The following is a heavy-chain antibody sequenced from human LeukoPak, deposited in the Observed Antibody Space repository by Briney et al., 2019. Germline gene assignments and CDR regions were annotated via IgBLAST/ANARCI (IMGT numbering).Heavy chain of an antibody. Sequence: PGGSLRLSCAASGFTFSNYWMNWVRQAPGKGLEWVANIKQDGSEKYYVDSVEGRFTVSRDNTKNSLYLQMNSLRAEDTAVYYCARMGQDYDILTGYYYYMDVWGKGTTVTVSS. CDR3: ARMGQDYDILTGYYYYMDV. V-gene: IGHV3-7*01. J-gene: IGHJ6*03. D-gene: IGHD3-9*01. CDR1: GFTFSNYW. CDR2: IKQDGSEK.